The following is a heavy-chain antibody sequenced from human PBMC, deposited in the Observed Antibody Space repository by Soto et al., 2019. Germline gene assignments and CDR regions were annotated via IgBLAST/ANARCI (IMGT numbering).Heavy chain of an antibody. V-gene: IGHV4-59*01. J-gene: IGHJ4*02. D-gene: IGHD2-2*01. CDR2: IYYSGST. CDR3: ARDIRYCSSTSCSYFDY. Sequence: SETLSLTCTVSGGSISSYYWSWVRQPPGKGLERIGYIYYSGSTNYNPSLKSRVTISVDTSKNQFSLKLSSVTAADTAVYYCARDIRYCSSTSCSYFDYWGQGTLVTVS. CDR1: GGSISSYY.